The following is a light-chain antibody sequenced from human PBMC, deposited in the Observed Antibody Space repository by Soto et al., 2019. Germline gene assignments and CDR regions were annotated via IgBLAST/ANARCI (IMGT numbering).Light chain of an antibody. CDR1: QSVSSSY. V-gene: IGKV3D-20*01. Sequence: EIVLTQSPATLSLSPGERATLSCGASQSVSSSYFAWYQRKPGLAPRLLIYDASSRATGIPDRCSGSGSGTDCTLTISRLEPEDFAVYYCQQYGSSPYTFGKGTQVESK. J-gene: IGKJ2*01. CDR3: QQYGSSPYT. CDR2: DAS.